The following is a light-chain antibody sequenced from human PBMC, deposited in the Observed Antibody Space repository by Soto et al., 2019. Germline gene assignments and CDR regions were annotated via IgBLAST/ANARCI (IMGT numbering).Light chain of an antibody. V-gene: IGKV3-15*01. CDR2: GAS. CDR1: QSIRSD. CDR3: QQLNTWPPA. Sequence: EIVMTQSPATLSVSPGKRATLSCRASQSIRSDLAWYQQKPGQAPRLLIYGASTRATGIPARFRGSGSGTEFTLTISSLQSADCALSYCQQLNTWPPAFGQGNRLEIK. J-gene: IGKJ2*01.